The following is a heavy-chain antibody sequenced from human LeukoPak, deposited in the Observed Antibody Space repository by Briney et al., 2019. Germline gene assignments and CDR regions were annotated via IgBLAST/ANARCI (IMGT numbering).Heavy chain of an antibody. Sequence: APVKVSCKASGYTFTSYYIHWVRQAPGQGLEWMGIINPIGGSTTYAQRFQGRVTMTRDTSTSTVYMELSSLRSEDTAVYYCARFGWDRRFLEWSDYWGQGTLLTVSS. CDR2: INPIGGST. J-gene: IGHJ4*02. V-gene: IGHV1-46*01. CDR1: GYTFTSYY. D-gene: IGHD3-3*01. CDR3: ARFGWDRRFLEWSDY.